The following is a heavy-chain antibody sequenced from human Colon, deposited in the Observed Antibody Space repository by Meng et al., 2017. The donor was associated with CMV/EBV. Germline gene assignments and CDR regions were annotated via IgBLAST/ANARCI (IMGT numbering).Heavy chain of an antibody. J-gene: IGHJ6*02. V-gene: IGHV1-8*01. CDR2: MNPNSGNT. CDR3: ARGVSRTPYYYYGMDV. CDR1: GYTFTSYG. Sequence: ASVKVSCKASGYTFTSYGISWVRQAPGQGLEWMGWMNPNSGNTGYAQKFQGRVTITRNTSISTAYMELSSLRSEDTAVYYCARGVSRTPYYYYGMDVWGQGTTVTVSS.